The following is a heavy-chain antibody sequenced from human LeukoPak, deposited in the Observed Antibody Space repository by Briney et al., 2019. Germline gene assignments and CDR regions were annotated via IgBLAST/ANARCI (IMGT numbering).Heavy chain of an antibody. CDR2: ISAYNGNT. D-gene: IGHD2-2*01. V-gene: IGHV1-18*01. CDR3: ARVMPRYCSSTSCSLAWFDP. Sequence: GASVKVSRKASGYTFTSYGISWVRQAPGQGLEWMGWISAYNGNTNYAQKLQGRVTMTTDTSTSTAYMELRSLRSDDTAVYYCARVMPRYCSSTSCSLAWFDPWGQGTLVTVSS. CDR1: GYTFTSYG. J-gene: IGHJ5*02.